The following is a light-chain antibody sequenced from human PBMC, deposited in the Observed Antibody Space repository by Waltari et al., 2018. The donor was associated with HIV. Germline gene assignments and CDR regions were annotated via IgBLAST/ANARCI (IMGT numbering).Light chain of an antibody. Sequence: QSALTQPPSVPGAPGPSVTISCSGSHSTIAAVFDVLWYQQVPGTAPRLLTYYNNNRPSGVPDRFSGSKSGTSASLAINGLQSEDEADYYCQSYDSRLSGSVVFGGGTKVTVL. V-gene: IGLV1-40*01. CDR1: HSTIAAVFD. CDR2: YNN. CDR3: QSYDSRLSGSVV. J-gene: IGLJ2*01.